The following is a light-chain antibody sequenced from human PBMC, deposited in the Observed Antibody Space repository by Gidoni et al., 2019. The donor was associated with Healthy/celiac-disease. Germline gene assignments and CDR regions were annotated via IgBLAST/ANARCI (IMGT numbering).Light chain of an antibody. V-gene: IGKV1-27*01. Sequence: DIQMTQSPSSLSASVGDRVTSTFRASQGISNYLAWYQQTPGKVPKLLIYAASTLQSGVPSRFSGSGSGTDFTLTISSLQPEDVATYYCQKYNSAPQTFGQGTKVEIK. CDR2: AAS. CDR1: QGISNY. CDR3: QKYNSAPQT. J-gene: IGKJ1*01.